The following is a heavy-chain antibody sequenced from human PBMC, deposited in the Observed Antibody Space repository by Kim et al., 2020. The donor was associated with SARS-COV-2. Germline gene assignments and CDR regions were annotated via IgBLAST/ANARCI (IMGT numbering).Heavy chain of an antibody. D-gene: IGHD3-22*01. J-gene: IGHJ6*03. CDR2: IYYSGST. CDR1: GGSISSYY. Sequence: SETLSLTCTVSGGSISSYYWSWIRQPPGKGLEWIGYIYYSGSTNYNPSLKSRVTISVDTSKNQFSLKLSSVTAADTAVYYCARRVGSSGYYYYYYYMDVWGKGTTVTVSS. V-gene: IGHV4-59*08. CDR3: ARRVGSSGYYYYYYYMDV.